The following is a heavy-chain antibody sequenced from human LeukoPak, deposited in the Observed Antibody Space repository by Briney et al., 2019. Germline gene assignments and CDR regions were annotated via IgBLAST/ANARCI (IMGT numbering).Heavy chain of an antibody. CDR1: GFSFSSYA. V-gene: IGHV3-23*01. J-gene: IGHJ4*02. CDR3: AILPPHYYYDTSGYSDS. Sequence: PGGFLRLSCAASGFSFSSYAMSWVRQAPGKGLEWLSVISDSGGSTYYADSVKGRFTISRDNSKNTLFLQMNSLRGEDTAVYYCAILPPHYYYDTSGYSDSWGQGTLVTVSS. CDR2: ISDSGGST. D-gene: IGHD3-22*01.